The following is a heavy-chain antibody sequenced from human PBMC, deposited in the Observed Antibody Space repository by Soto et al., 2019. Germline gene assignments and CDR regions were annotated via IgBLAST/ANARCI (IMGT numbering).Heavy chain of an antibody. CDR1: GFTFSSYA. Sequence: GGSLRLSCAASGFTFSSYAMHWVRQAPGKGLEWVAVISYDGSNKYYADSVKGRFTISRDNSKNTLYLQMNSLRAEDTAVYYCARDGQDIVLVPAAMWYYYYYGMDVWGQGTTVTVSS. CDR2: ISYDGSNK. D-gene: IGHD2-2*01. V-gene: IGHV3-30-3*01. CDR3: ARDGQDIVLVPAAMWYYYYYGMDV. J-gene: IGHJ6*02.